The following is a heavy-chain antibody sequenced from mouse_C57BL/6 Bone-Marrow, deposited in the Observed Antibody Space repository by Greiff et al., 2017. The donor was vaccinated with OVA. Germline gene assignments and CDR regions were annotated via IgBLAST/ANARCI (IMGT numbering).Heavy chain of an antibody. V-gene: IGHV14-3*01. D-gene: IGHD1-2*01. CDR1: GFTIKNTY. CDR3: TTYGRYFDV. CDR2: IDTANGNT. J-gene: IGHJ1*03. Sequence: EVQLQQSVAELVRPGASVKLSCTASGFTIKNTYMHWVKQRPEQGLEWIGRIDTANGNTKYAPKFQGKATITADTSSNTAYLQLSSLTSEDTAIYCGTTYGRYFDVWGTGTTVTVSS.